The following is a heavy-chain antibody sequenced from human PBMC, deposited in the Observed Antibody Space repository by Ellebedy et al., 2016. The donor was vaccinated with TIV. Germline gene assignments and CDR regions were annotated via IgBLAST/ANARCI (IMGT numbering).Heavy chain of an antibody. D-gene: IGHD3-22*01. CDR3: ARVRYYDSRGYSPDAFDI. Sequence: MPSETLSLTCTVSGGSISTYYWSWIRQPQGKGLECIGYIYYSGSTNYNPSLKSRVTMSVDTSKNQFSLKLSSVTAADTAVYYCARVRYYDSRGYSPDAFDIWGQGTMVTVSS. CDR1: GGSISTYY. CDR2: IYYSGST. J-gene: IGHJ3*02. V-gene: IGHV4-59*01.